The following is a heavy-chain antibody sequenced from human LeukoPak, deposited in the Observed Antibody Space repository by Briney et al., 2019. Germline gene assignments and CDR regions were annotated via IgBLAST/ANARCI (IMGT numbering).Heavy chain of an antibody. Sequence: GGSLRLSCAASGFTFSSYAMSWVRQAPGKGLEWVSVISGSGGSTYYADSVKGRSTISRDNSKNTLYVQMNSLRAEDTAVYYCARDRGFDISYNWLEPWGQGTLVTVSS. CDR1: GFTFSSYA. V-gene: IGHV3-23*01. CDR2: ISGSGGST. CDR3: ARDRGFDISYNWLEP. J-gene: IGHJ5*02. D-gene: IGHD3-10*01.